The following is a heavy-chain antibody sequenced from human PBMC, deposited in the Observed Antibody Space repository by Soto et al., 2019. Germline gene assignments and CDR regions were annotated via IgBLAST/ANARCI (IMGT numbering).Heavy chain of an antibody. Sequence: PSETLSLTCTVSGGSISSYYWSWIRQPPGKGLEWIGYIYYSGSTNYNPSLKSRVTISVDTSKNQFSLKLSSVTAADTAVYYCAGFTYYDILTGYRAAFVIWGQGTMVTVSS. V-gene: IGHV4-59*01. D-gene: IGHD3-9*01. CDR2: IYYSGST. CDR1: GGSISSYY. J-gene: IGHJ3*02. CDR3: AGFTYYDILTGYRAAFVI.